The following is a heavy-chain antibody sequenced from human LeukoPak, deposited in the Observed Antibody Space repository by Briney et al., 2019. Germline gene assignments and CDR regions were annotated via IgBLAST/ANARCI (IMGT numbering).Heavy chain of an antibody. J-gene: IGHJ4*02. D-gene: IGHD3-10*01. Sequence: PGGSLRLSCAASGFTFSSYSMNWVRQAPGKGLEWVSSISSSSSYIYYADSVKGRFTISRDNAKNSLYLQMNSLRAEDTAVYYCARDGWFGELSNGYFDYWGQGTLVTVSS. V-gene: IGHV3-21*01. CDR2: ISSSSSYI. CDR3: ARDGWFGELSNGYFDY. CDR1: GFTFSSYS.